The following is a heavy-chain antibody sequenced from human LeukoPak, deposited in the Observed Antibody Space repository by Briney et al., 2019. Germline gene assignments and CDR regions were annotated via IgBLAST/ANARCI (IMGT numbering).Heavy chain of an antibody. D-gene: IGHD3-22*01. CDR2: INTNTGNP. CDR1: GYTFTTYA. Sequence: ASVKVSCKASGYTFTTYAMNWVRQAPGQGLEWMGWINTNTGNPTYAQGFTGRFVFSLDTSVSTAYLQISSLKAEDTAVYYCARDGNTMIVGYYYYYMDVWGKGTTVTVSS. J-gene: IGHJ6*03. CDR3: ARDGNTMIVGYYYYYMDV. V-gene: IGHV7-4-1*02.